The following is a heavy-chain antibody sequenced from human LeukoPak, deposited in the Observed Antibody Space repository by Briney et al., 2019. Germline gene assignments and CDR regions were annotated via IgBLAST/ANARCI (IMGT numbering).Heavy chain of an antibody. V-gene: IGHV5-51*01. CDR2: IYPDDSET. D-gene: IGHD1-26*01. CDR1: GYRFTSYW. J-gene: IGHJ6*02. CDR3: ARPSSGTYYGMDV. Sequence: GESLKISCKGSGYRFTSYWVAWVRQMPGKGLEWMGTIYPDDSETRYSPSSQGQVTISADKSISTAYLQWSTLEASDTATYYCARPSSGTYYGMDVWGQGTTVTVSS.